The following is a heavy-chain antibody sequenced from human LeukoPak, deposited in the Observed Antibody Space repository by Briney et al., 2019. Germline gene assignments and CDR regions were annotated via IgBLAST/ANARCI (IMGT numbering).Heavy chain of an antibody. CDR2: IYYSGST. D-gene: IGHD1-26*01. V-gene: IGHV4-30-4*08. Sequence: SGPTLVNPTETLTLTCTVSGFSLSNARMGVSWIRQPPGKALEWIGYIYYSGSTYYNPSLKSRVTISVDTSKDQFSLKLSSVTAADTAVYYCARVGAGWGYFDLWGRGTLVTVSS. CDR3: ARVGAGWGYFDL. J-gene: IGHJ2*01. CDR1: GFSLSNARMG.